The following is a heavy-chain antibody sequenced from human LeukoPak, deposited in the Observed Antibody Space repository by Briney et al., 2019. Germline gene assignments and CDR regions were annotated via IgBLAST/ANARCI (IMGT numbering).Heavy chain of an antibody. Sequence: GGSLRLSCVASGFDFSNYGMHWVRQAPGKGLEWVSLISDDGSDQYYAESVKGRFSISRDNSKNTLYLQMTSLRPDDTAVYFCAQRVPAPLFHNWGQGTLVTVSS. D-gene: IGHD2-2*01. J-gene: IGHJ4*02. CDR1: GFDFSNYG. CDR3: AQRVPAPLFHN. CDR2: ISDDGSDQ. V-gene: IGHV3-30*18.